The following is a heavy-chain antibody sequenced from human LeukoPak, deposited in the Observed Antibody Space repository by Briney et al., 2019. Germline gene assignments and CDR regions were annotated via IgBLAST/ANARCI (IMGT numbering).Heavy chain of an antibody. J-gene: IGHJ4*02. D-gene: IGHD6-19*01. V-gene: IGHV3-21*01. CDR3: ARAFSSSGYIDY. CDR2: ISSSSSYI. Sequence: GGSLRLSCAASGFTFSSYSMNWVRQAPGKGLEWVSSISSSSSYIYYADSVKGRFTISRDNAKNSLYLQMNSLRAEDTAVYYCARAFSSSGYIDYWGQGTLVTVSS. CDR1: GFTFSSYS.